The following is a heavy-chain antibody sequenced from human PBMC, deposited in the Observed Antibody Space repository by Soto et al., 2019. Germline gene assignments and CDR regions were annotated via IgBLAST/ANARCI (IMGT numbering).Heavy chain of an antibody. CDR1: GYTFTSYA. CDR3: ARLRIGQAVVYYFDY. V-gene: IGHV1-3*01. Sequence: GALVKVSCKSSGYTFTSYAMHWVRQAPGQRLEWMGWINAGNGNTKYSQKFQGRVTITRDTSASTAYMELSSLRSEDTAVYYCARLRIGQAVVYYFDYWGQGTLVTVSS. J-gene: IGHJ4*02. D-gene: IGHD4-17*01. CDR2: INAGNGNT.